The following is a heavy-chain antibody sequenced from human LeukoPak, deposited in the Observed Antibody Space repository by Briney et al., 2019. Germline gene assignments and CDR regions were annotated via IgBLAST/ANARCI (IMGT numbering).Heavy chain of an antibody. CDR3: ARDLYDFWSGYSNWFDP. CDR2: INTNTGNP. J-gene: IGHJ5*02. Sequence: ASVKVSCKASGYTFTSYAMNWVRQAPGQGLEWMGWINTNTGNPTYAQGFTGRFVFSLDTSVSTAYLQISSLKAEDTAVYYCARDLYDFWSGYSNWFDPWGQGTLVTVSS. CDR1: GYTFTSYA. V-gene: IGHV7-4-1*02. D-gene: IGHD3-3*01.